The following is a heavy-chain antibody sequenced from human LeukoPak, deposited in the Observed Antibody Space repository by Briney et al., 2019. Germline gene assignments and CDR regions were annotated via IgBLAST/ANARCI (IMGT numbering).Heavy chain of an antibody. Sequence: GGSLRLSCAASGFTFSSYAMSWVRQAPGKGLEWVSAISGSDGSTYYADSVKGRFTISRDNSKNTLYLQMNSLRAEDTAVYYCARRAGAYSHPYDYWGQGTLVTVSS. J-gene: IGHJ4*02. D-gene: IGHD4/OR15-4a*01. V-gene: IGHV3-23*01. CDR1: GFTFSSYA. CDR2: ISGSDGST. CDR3: ARRAGAYSHPYDY.